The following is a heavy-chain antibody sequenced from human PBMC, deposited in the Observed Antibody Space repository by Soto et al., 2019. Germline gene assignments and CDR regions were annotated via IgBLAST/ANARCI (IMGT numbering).Heavy chain of an antibody. Sequence: EAQLVESGGGLVQPGGSLRLSCVASGFTFSSYWMSWVRQAPGKGLEGVANIKQDGGEEYYVDSVKGRFTISRDNAKNSLSLQMNSLRAEDTAVYYCARDSYYNDSSGYRKTYAMDVWGQGTTVTVFS. CDR1: GFTFSSYW. V-gene: IGHV3-7*03. D-gene: IGHD3-22*01. CDR3: ARDSYYNDSSGYRKTYAMDV. CDR2: IKQDGGEE. J-gene: IGHJ6*02.